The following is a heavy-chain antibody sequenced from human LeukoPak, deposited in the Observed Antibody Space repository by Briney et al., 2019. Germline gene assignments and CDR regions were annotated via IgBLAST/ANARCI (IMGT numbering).Heavy chain of an antibody. Sequence: SETLSLTCTVSGGSISSYYWSWIRQPPGKGLEWIGYIYYSGSTNYNPSLKSRVTISVDTSKNQFSLKLSSVTAADTAVYYCARLAPLNLIVVAPSTGFDPWGQGTLVTVSS. CDR1: GGSISSYY. V-gene: IGHV4-59*08. D-gene: IGHD3-22*01. CDR3: ARLAPLNLIVVAPSTGFDP. CDR2: IYYSGST. J-gene: IGHJ5*02.